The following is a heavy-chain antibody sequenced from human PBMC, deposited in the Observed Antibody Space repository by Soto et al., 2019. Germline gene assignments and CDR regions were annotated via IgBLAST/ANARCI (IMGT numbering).Heavy chain of an antibody. Sequence: PSETLSLTCTVSGGSISSYYWSWIRQPPGKGLEWIGYIYHSGSANYNPSLKSRVTISVDTSKNQFSLKLSSVTAADTAVYYCARGTGYCSGGSCYPSYYYYMDVWGKGTTVTVSS. V-gene: IGHV4-59*12. J-gene: IGHJ6*03. CDR3: ARGTGYCSGGSCYPSYYYYMDV. CDR1: GGSISSYY. D-gene: IGHD2-15*01. CDR2: IYHSGSA.